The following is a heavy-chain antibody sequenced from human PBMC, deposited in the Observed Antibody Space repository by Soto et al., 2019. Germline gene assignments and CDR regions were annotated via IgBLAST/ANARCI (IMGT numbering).Heavy chain of an antibody. Sequence: GGSLRLSCAASGFTFSTYALSWVRQAPGKGLEWVSAISANGQGIYYADSVRGRFTISRDNSKNTIFLHMDSLRAEDTAVYYCAKDRNYPRDQFHYWGQVTLVTVSS. V-gene: IGHV3-23*01. J-gene: IGHJ4*02. CDR1: GFTFSTYA. D-gene: IGHD1-7*01. CDR2: ISANGQGI. CDR3: AKDRNYPRDQFHY.